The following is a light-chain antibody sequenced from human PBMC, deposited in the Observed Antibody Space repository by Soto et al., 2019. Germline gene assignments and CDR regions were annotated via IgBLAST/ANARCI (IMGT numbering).Light chain of an antibody. CDR2: WAS. J-gene: IGKJ3*01. CDR3: QQYYSSPPT. V-gene: IGKV4-1*01. CDR1: QSVLYSSNDKNY. Sequence: DIVMTQSPDSLAVSRGERATINCKSSQSVLYSSNDKNYLTWYQQKPGQPPKLLIYWASTRESGVPDRFSGSGSGTDFTLTISGLQAEDVAVYYCQQYYSSPPTFGPGTKVDI.